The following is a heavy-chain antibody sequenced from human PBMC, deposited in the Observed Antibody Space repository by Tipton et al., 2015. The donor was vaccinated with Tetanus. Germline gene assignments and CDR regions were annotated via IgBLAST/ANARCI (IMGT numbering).Heavy chain of an antibody. CDR1: GVSVRSYY. CDR3: ARGVPYSTTMWSDWFDP. J-gene: IGHJ5*02. Sequence: TLSLTCTVSGVSVRSYYWSWIRQSPDKGLEWLGDVIYDGTSYYNPSLNSRVKISLDTSMNQVSLTLTSFTAADTALYYCARGVPYSTTMWSDWFDPWGQGTLVTVSS. V-gene: IGHV4-34*01. CDR2: VIYDGTS. D-gene: IGHD2-2*01.